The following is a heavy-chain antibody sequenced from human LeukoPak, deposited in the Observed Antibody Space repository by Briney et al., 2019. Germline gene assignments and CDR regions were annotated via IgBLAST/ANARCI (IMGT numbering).Heavy chain of an antibody. Sequence: PSETLSLTCPLSGASIMSNYWSWIRQPPGKGLAWIGDVYDTASANYNPFLKSRVTTSIDTSKNHFSLKLTSVTAADTAVYYCAVPRDGYNYNAFDIWGQGTVVIVSS. J-gene: IGHJ3*02. CDR2: VYDTASA. CDR3: AVPRDGYNYNAFDI. D-gene: IGHD5-24*01. V-gene: IGHV4-4*09. CDR1: GASIMSNY.